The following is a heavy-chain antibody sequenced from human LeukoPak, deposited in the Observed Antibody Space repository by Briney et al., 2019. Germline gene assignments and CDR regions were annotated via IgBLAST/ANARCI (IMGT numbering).Heavy chain of an antibody. D-gene: IGHD6-13*01. CDR1: GYIFSYYW. J-gene: IGHJ4*02. CDR2: IFPGDSDF. V-gene: IGHV5-51*01. Sequence: GESLKISWKCSGYIFSYYWIGWVRQMPGKGLGWMGIIFPGDSDFRYRPSFQGQVTISADKSISTAYLQWSSLQASDTAMYYCARQGYNSTWDRYLAYWGQGTQVTVSS. CDR3: ARQGYNSTWDRYLAY.